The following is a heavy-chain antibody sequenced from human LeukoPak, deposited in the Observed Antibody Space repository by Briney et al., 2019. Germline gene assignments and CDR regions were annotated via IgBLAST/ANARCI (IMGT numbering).Heavy chain of an antibody. J-gene: IGHJ6*02. CDR2: ISGSGGST. D-gene: IGHD2-2*01. CDR1: GFTFSSYA. Sequence: PGGSLRLSCAASGFTFSSYAMSWVRQAPGKGLEWVSAISGSGGSTYYADSVKGRFTISRDNSKNTLYLQMNSLRAEDTAVYYCAKDPPGYCSSTSCLPDGRYYYYYGMDVWGQGTTVTVSS. CDR3: AKDPPGYCSSTSCLPDGRYYYYYGMDV. V-gene: IGHV3-23*01.